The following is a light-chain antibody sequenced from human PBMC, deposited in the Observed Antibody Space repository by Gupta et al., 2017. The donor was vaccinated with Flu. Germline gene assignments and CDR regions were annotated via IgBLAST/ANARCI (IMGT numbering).Light chain of an antibody. CDR1: DIGSNT. CDR3: QVWDRGSDHQV. V-gene: IGLV3-21*02. CDR2: DDS. Sequence: SSLLPHPPSVSLAPGHTASITCRGNDIGSNTVHWYQQKPGQAPVLVVYDDSDRPSGIPERFSGSNTGNKATLTSSRVEAGDEDDYYCQVWDRGSDHQVFGPGTRVTVL. J-gene: IGLJ1*01.